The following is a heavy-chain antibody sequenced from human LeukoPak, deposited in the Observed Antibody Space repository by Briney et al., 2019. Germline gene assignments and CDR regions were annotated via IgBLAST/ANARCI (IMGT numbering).Heavy chain of an antibody. CDR3: TRCEKATIHNY. V-gene: IGHV3-49*04. D-gene: IGHD5-24*01. CDR1: GFTFGDYA. Sequence: GGSLRLSCTASGFTFGDYAMSWVRQAPGKGLEWVGFIRSKAYGGTTEYAASVKGRFTISRDDSKSIAYLQMNSLKAEDTAVYYCTRCEKATIHNYWGQGTLVTVSS. J-gene: IGHJ4*02. CDR2: IRSKAYGGTT.